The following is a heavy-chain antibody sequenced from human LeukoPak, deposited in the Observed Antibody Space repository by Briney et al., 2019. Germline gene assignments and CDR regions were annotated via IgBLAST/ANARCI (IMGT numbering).Heavy chain of an antibody. CDR1: GGSISSSSYY. CDR3: ARKYRSYLFDY. D-gene: IGHD6-6*01. CDR2: IYYSGST. Sequence: KPSETLSLTCTVSGGSISSSSYYWGWIRQPPGKGLEWIGSIYYSGSTYYNPSLKSRVTISVDTSKNQFSLKLSSVTAADTAVYYCARKYRSYLFDYWGQGTLVTVSS. V-gene: IGHV4-39*01. J-gene: IGHJ4*02.